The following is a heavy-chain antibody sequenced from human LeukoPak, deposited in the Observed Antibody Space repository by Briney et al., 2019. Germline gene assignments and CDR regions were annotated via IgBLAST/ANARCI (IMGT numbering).Heavy chain of an antibody. D-gene: IGHD2-8*02. V-gene: IGHV4-39*01. CDR2: IGYTGAT. Sequence: SETLSLTCTVTGGSISTRNHYWGWLRQPPGKGLEWIGSIGYTGATNSNPSLKSRVTLSVDTSKNQVSLTLSSVTAADTAVYFCARRMGSGATYPRTFDYWGQGTLVTVSS. CDR1: GGSISTRNHY. CDR3: ARRMGSGATYPRTFDY. J-gene: IGHJ4*02.